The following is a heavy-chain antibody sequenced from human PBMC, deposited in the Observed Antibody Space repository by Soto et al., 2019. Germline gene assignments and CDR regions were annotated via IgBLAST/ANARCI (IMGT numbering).Heavy chain of an antibody. CDR1: GFSLSTSGVG. CDR3: AHLYYYDSRRSCLDY. CDR2: IYWNDDK. J-gene: IGHJ4*02. Sequence: SGPTLVNPTQTLTLTCTFSGFSLSTSGVGVGWIRQPPGKALEWLALIYWNDDKRYSPSLKSRLTITKDTSKNQVVLTMTNMDPVDTATYYCAHLYYYDSRRSCLDYWAQRTPDPVSA. D-gene: IGHD3-22*01. V-gene: IGHV2-5*01.